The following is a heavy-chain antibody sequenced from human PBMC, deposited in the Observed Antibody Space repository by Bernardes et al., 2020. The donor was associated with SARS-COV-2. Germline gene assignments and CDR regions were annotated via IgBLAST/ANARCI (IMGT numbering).Heavy chain of an antibody. Sequence: PGKGLVWVSRFDKDGRTTHYADSVKGRFTVSRDNAKNTLYLQMNSLRAEDTAVYYCVRDLDKYDFWGQGTLVTVSS. V-gene: IGHV3-74*01. CDR2: FDKDGRTT. J-gene: IGHJ4*02. D-gene: IGHD3-16*01. CDR3: VRDLDKYDF.